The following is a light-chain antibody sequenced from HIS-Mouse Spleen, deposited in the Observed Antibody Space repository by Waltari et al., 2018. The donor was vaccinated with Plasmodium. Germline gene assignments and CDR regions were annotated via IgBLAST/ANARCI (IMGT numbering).Light chain of an antibody. J-gene: IGLJ3*02. V-gene: IGLV3-10*01. CDR3: YSTDSSGNHRV. CDR2: KDS. Sequence: SYELTQPPSVSVSPGQTARITCSGDALPKKYAYWYQQKSGQAPVLVIYKDSKRPAGIPVSFSGSSSGPRATVTISGGQVEDEADYYCYSTDSSGNHRVFGGGTKLTVL. CDR1: ALPKKY.